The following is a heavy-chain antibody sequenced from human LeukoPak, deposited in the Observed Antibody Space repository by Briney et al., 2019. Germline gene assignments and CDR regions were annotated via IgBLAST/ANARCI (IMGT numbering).Heavy chain of an antibody. J-gene: IGHJ5*02. D-gene: IGHD1-26*01. CDR3: ARDSGGSYAFDP. V-gene: IGHV1-2*02. CDR1: GYTFTGYY. CDR2: INPNSGGT. Sequence: ASVKVSCKASGYTFTGYYMHWVRQAPGQGLEWMGWINPNSGGTNYAQKFQGRVTMTRDTSISTAYMELSRLRSDDTAVYYCARDSGGSYAFDPWGQGTLVTVSS.